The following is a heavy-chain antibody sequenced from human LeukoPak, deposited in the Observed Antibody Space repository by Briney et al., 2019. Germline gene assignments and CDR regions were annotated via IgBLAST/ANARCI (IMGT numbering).Heavy chain of an antibody. J-gene: IGHJ4*02. CDR3: AYYDTFPDN. V-gene: IGHV4-39*01. CDR1: GGSISSSNYY. CDR2: IYSSGST. D-gene: IGHD3-22*01. Sequence: SEPLSLTCKVSGGSISSSNYYWGWIRQPPGKGLEWIGSIYSSGSTYYNPSLKSRITISVDTSESQFLLKLSSVFAADTAVYYCAYYDTFPDNWGQGTLVTVSS.